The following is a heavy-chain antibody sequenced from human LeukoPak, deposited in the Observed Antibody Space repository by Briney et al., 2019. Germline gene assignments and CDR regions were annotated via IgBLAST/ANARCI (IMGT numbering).Heavy chain of an antibody. D-gene: IGHD3-3*01. V-gene: IGHV4-31*03. CDR2: IYYSGST. Sequence: SETLSVTCTVSGGSISSSGYYWSWIRQHPGKGLEWIGYIYYSGSTYYNPSLKSRVTISVDTSKNQFSLKLSSVTAADTAVYYCASSAGTYDFWSGYYNGWFDPWGQGTLVTASS. J-gene: IGHJ5*02. CDR3: ASSAGTYDFWSGYYNGWFDP. CDR1: GGSISSSGYY.